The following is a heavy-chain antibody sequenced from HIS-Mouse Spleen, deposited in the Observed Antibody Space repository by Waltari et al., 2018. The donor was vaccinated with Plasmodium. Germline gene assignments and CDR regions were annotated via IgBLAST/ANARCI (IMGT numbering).Heavy chain of an antibody. J-gene: IGHJ2*01. CDR3: AREDILTGYYNDYWYFDL. Sequence: EVQLVESGGGLVKPGGSLRLSCAASGFTFSYYRMNWVRQAPGKGLEWVSSISSSSRYIYYADSVKVRFTISRDNAKNSLYLQMNSLRAEDTAVYYCAREDILTGYYNDYWYFDLWGRGSLVTVSS. V-gene: IGHV3-21*01. CDR2: ISSSSRYI. CDR1: GFTFSYYR. D-gene: IGHD3-9*01.